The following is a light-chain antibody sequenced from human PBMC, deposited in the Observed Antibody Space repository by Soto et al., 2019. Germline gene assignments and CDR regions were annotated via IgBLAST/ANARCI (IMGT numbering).Light chain of an antibody. V-gene: IGLV2-8*01. CDR3: SSYAGSQRV. CDR2: EVT. CDR1: SSDVGGYDY. Sequence: QSALTQPPSASGSPGQSVTISCAGTSSDVGGYDYVSWYQQHPGKAPKLVIYEVTKRPSGVPDRFSGSKSGNTASLTVSGLQAEDEADYYCSSYAGSQRVFGGGTKLTVL. J-gene: IGLJ3*02.